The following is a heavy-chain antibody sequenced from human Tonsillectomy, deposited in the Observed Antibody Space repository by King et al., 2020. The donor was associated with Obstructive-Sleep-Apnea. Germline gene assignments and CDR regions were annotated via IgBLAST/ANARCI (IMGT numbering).Heavy chain of an antibody. V-gene: IGHV1-18*01. J-gene: IGHJ6*02. CDR2: ISAYNGNT. D-gene: IGHD5-24*01. CDR1: GYTFTNYG. CDR3: ARVGGGYNLDFYYGMDV. Sequence: QLVQSGAEVKKPGASVKVSCKASGYTFTNYGITWVRQAPGQGPEWMGWISAYNGNTNYAQKLQGRDTMTTDTSTSTAYMELRSLRSDDTAVYYCARVGGGYNLDFYYGMDVWGQGTTVTVSS.